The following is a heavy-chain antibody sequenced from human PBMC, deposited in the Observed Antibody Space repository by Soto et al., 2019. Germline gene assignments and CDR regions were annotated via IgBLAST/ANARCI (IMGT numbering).Heavy chain of an antibody. CDR2: INAGNGNT. D-gene: IGHD6-13*01. J-gene: IGHJ4*02. CDR3: ARTAQISRIQQLVLGY. Sequence: VSCKASGYTFTSYAMHWVRQAPGQRLEWMGWINAGNGNTKYSQKFQGRVTITRDTSASTAYMELSSLRSEDTAVYYCARTAQISRIQQLVLGYWGQGTLVTVSS. V-gene: IGHV1-3*01. CDR1: GYTFTSYA.